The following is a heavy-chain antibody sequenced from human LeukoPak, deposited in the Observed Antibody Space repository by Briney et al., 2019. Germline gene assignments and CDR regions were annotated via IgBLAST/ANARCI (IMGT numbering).Heavy chain of an antibody. CDR3: ARGYYYESNDYYVFDM. CDR2: IYYSGST. D-gene: IGHD3-22*01. V-gene: IGHV4-39*07. CDR1: GGSISSSSYY. J-gene: IGHJ3*02. Sequence: SETLSLTCTVSGGSISSSSYYWGWIRQPPGKGLEWIGTIYYSGSTYYNASLKSRVIISLDSPKKQFSLKLASVTAADTAVYYCARGYYYESNDYYVFDMWGQGTMVTVSS.